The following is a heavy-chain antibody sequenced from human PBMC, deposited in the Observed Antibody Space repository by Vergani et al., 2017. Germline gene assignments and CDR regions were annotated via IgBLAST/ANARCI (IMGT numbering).Heavy chain of an antibody. CDR1: GFTFSSYA. V-gene: IGHV3-30-3*01. D-gene: IGHD2-2*01. CDR2: ISYDGSNK. CDR3: ARDGGYCSSTSCYYYYYMDV. Sequence: QVQLVESGGGVVQPGRSLILSCAASGFTFSSYAMHWVRQAPGKGLEWVAVISYDGSNKYYADSVKGRFTISRDNSKNTLYLQMNSLRAEDTAVYYCARDGGYCSSTSCYYYYYMDVWGKGTTVTVSS. J-gene: IGHJ6*03.